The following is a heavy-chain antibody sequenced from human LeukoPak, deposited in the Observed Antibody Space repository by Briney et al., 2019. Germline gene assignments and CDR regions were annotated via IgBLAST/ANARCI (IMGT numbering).Heavy chain of an antibody. J-gene: IGHJ4*01. V-gene: IGHV4-34*01. CDR2: INHSGST. CDR1: GGSFSGYY. Sequence: SETLSLTCAVYGGSFSGYYWSWIRQPPGKGLEWIGEINHSGSTNYNPSLKSRVTISVDTSKNQFSLKLSSVTAADTAVYYCARVAASGGLRWQTGFNWGQGTLVTVSS. D-gene: IGHD4-23*01. CDR3: ARVAASGGLRWQTGFN.